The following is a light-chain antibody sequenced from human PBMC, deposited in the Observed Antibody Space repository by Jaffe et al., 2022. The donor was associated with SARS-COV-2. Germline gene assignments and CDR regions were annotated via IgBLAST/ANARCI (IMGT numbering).Light chain of an antibody. CDR3: GTWDSSLSVGV. CDR2: EDH. V-gene: IGLV1-51*02. J-gene: IGLJ3*02. Sequence: QSVLTQPPSVSAAPGQKVTISCSGSSSNIGNNYVSWYQQFPGTTPKLLIYEDHKRPSGIPDRFSGSKSGTSATLGITGLQTGDEADFYCGTWDSSLSVGVFGGGTKLTVL. CDR1: SSNIGNNY.